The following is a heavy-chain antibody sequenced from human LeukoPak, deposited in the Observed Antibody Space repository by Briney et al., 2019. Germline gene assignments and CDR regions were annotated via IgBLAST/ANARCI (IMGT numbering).Heavy chain of an antibody. V-gene: IGHV6-1*01. D-gene: IGHD3-10*01. CDR3: ARGVFPAFDI. CDR1: GDSVSRNSVT. CDR2: TYYRSKWFN. J-gene: IGHJ3*02. Sequence: SQTLSLTCDISGDSVSRNSVTWNWIRQSPSRVLEWLGRTYYRSKWFNYYAVSVRSRITINPDTSKNQFSLQLNSVTPEDTAVYYCARGVFPAFDIWGQGTMVTVSS.